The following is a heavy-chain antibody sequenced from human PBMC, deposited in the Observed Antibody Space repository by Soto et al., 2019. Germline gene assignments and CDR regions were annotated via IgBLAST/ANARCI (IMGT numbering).Heavy chain of an antibody. CDR1: GGSISSSSYY. V-gene: IGHV4-39*01. J-gene: IGHJ5*02. CDR2: IYYSGST. Sequence: PSETLSLTCTVSGGSISSSSYYWGWLRQPPGKGLEWIGSIYYSGSTYYNPSLKRRVTIAVDTSKNQFSLKLSSVTAADTAVYYCARADCSSTSCSGSWFDPWGQGTLVTVSS. CDR3: ARADCSSTSCSGSWFDP. D-gene: IGHD2-2*01.